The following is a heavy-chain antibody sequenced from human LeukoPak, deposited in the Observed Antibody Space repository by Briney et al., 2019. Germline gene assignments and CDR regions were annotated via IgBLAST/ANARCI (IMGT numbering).Heavy chain of an antibody. D-gene: IGHD6-13*01. Sequence: GWSLRLSCAATGFTFSSYGMHGVRQAPGKGLEWVAVIWYDGSNKYYADSVKGRFTISRDNSKNTLYLQMNSLRAEDTAVYYCARAEGIAAAGNFDYWGQGTLVTVSS. CDR1: GFTFSSYG. CDR2: IWYDGSNK. J-gene: IGHJ4*02. CDR3: ARAEGIAAAGNFDY. V-gene: IGHV3-33*01.